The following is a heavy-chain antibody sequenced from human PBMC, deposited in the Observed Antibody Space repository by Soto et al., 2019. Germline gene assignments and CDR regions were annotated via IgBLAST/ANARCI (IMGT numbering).Heavy chain of an antibody. CDR2: IKNKDNSYTT. V-gene: IGHV3-72*01. D-gene: IGHD3-3*01. Sequence: PGGSLRLSCAASGLTFSDHYMDWVRQAPGKGLEWAVRIKNKDNSYTTEYAASVKGRFTISRDDSKNSLYLHMNSLKTEDTAVYYCVKIKLDPLKLFDYWAKGTWVPVPS. CDR3: VKIKLDPLKLFDY. CDR1: GLTFSDHY. J-gene: IGHJ4*02.